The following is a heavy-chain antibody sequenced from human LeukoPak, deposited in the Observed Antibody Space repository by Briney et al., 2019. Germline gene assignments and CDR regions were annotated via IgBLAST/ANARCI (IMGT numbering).Heavy chain of an antibody. J-gene: IGHJ3*02. D-gene: IGHD3-22*01. CDR1: GGSISSYY. CDR3: ARLYDSRGYKLPDYAFDI. Sequence: SETLSLTCTVSGGSISSYYWSWIRQPPGKGLEWIGYIYYSGSANYNPSLKSRVTISVDTSKNQFSLKLSSVTAADTAVYYSARLYDSRGYKLPDYAFDIWGQGTMVTVSS. CDR2: IYYSGSA. V-gene: IGHV4-59*08.